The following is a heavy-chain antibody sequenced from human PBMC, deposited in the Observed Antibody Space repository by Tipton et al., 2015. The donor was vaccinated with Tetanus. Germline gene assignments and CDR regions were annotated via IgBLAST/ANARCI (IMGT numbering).Heavy chain of an antibody. CDR1: GFTFSSYW. J-gene: IGHJ6*02. D-gene: IGHD3-3*01. Sequence: LSLTCAASGFTFSSYWMHWVRQAPGKGLVWVSRINSDGSSTSYADSVKGRFTISRDNAKNTLYLQMNSLRAEDTAVYYCARVTGDFWSGYYGYGMDVWGQGTTVTVSS. CDR3: ARVTGDFWSGYYGYGMDV. CDR2: INSDGSST. V-gene: IGHV3-74*01.